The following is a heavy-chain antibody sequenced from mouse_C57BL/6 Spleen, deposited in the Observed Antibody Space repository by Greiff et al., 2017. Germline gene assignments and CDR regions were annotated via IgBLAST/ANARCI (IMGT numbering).Heavy chain of an antibody. CDR1: GFSFNTYA. J-gene: IGHJ2*01. Sequence: EVKLMESGGGLVQPKGSLKLSCAASGFSFNTYAMNWVRQAPGKGLEWVARIRSESNNYATYYADSVKDRFTISRDDSESMLYLQMNNLKTEDTAMYYCVRQGDGYSFDYWGQGTTLTVSS. CDR3: VRQGDGYSFDY. D-gene: IGHD2-3*01. CDR2: IRSESNNYAT. V-gene: IGHV10-1*01.